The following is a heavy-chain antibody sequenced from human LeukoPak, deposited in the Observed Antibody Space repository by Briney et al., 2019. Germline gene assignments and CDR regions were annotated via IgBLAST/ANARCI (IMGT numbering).Heavy chain of an antibody. CDR1: VCIFSEYY. CDR2: ISRRSGAT. CDR3: LSQAGRHSDAASSAY. J-gene: IGHJ4*02. Sequence: GASVKVSCKPSVCIFSEYYMQWVGQAPGRGGEWMGWISRRSGATQIAEMFQGRVTLTRDTSLSTASVELTHLASDDTALYYWLSQAGRHSDAASSAYWSQGTLVIASS. D-gene: IGHD3-3*02. V-gene: IGHV1-2*02.